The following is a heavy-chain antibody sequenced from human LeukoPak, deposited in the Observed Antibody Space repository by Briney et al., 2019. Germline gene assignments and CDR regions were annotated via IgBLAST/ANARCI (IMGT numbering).Heavy chain of an antibody. D-gene: IGHD4-17*01. Sequence: GGSLRLSCAASGFTFSSYSMNWVRQAPGKGLEWVSYISSSSTIYYADSVKGRFTISRDNAKNSLYLQMNSLRAEDTAVYYCARGSRASSSGDKSKWGQGTLVTVSS. V-gene: IGHV3-48*01. CDR1: GFTFSSYS. CDR2: ISSSSTI. CDR3: ARGSRASSSGDKSK. J-gene: IGHJ4*02.